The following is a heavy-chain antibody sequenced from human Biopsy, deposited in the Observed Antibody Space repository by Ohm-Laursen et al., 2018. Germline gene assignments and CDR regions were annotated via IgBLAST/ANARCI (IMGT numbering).Heavy chain of an antibody. CDR3: AKSGIGTVTRHFDL. D-gene: IGHD4-17*01. V-gene: IGHV3-23*01. CDR2: IGVDGRTI. CDR1: GFTFSKYA. J-gene: IGHJ4*02. Sequence: SLRLSCTASGFTFSKYAMSWVRQPPARGLELVSIIGVDGRTIHYEDSVKGRFTISRDNSKNTLYLQMNSLRADDTAVYYCAKSGIGTVTRHFDLWGQGTLVTVSS.